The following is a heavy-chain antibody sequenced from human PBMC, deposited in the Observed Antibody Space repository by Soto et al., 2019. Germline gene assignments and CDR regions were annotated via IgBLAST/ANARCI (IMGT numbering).Heavy chain of an antibody. CDR1: GDSMGSGDYY. Sequence: QVQLQESGPGLVKPSQTLSLTCTVSGDSMGSGDYYWTWIRQPPGKGLEWIGYIYYIGTTFYNPSLEIRVNISIDTSKNHFSLRLTSVPAADTAVYYCSRGSTYYGFLTWGQGTLVTVSS. J-gene: IGHJ5*02. D-gene: IGHD3-10*01. CDR2: IYYIGTT. CDR3: SRGSTYYGFLT. V-gene: IGHV4-30-4*01.